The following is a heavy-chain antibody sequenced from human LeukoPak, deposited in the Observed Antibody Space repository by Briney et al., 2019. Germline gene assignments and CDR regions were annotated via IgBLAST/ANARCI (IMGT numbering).Heavy chain of an antibody. J-gene: IGHJ2*01. Sequence: GRSLRLSCAASGFTFSTSATSWVRQAPGTGLEWVSAISGSGDSTYYADSVKGRFTISRDNSKNTLSLQMNNLRVEDTAVYYCARDAVAFAIIWYFDLWGRGTPVSVSS. CDR3: ARDAVAFAIIWYFDL. D-gene: IGHD2-21*01. V-gene: IGHV3-23*01. CDR2: ISGSGDST. CDR1: GFTFSTSA.